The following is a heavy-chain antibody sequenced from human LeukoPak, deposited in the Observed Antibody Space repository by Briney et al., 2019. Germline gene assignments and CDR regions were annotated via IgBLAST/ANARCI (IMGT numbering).Heavy chain of an antibody. D-gene: IGHD3-3*01. CDR1: GFSLSTSGVG. Sequence: ECGPTLVKPTQTLTLTCTFSGFSLSTSGVGVGWIRQPPGKALEWLALIYWDDDKRYSPSLKSRLTITKDTSKNQVVLTMTNMDPVDTATYYCAHVRTIFGVVTPLGADYWGQGTLVTVSS. J-gene: IGHJ4*02. V-gene: IGHV2-5*02. CDR2: IYWDDDK. CDR3: AHVRTIFGVVTPLGADY.